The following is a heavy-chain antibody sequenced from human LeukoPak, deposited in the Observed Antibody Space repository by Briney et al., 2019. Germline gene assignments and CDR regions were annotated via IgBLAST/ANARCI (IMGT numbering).Heavy chain of an antibody. CDR1: GFTFSSYA. CDR3: ANGNRCTSPNCLGYYYFYTDV. Sequence: PGGSLRLSCAASGFTFSSYAMNWVRQAPGRGLEWVSGFSGSGGTTYYADSVEGRFTISRDNSKNTLYLQMNSLRAEDTAVYYCANGNRCTSPNCLGYYYFYTDVWGKGTTVTVSS. V-gene: IGHV3-23*01. D-gene: IGHD2-8*01. J-gene: IGHJ6*03. CDR2: FSGSGGTT.